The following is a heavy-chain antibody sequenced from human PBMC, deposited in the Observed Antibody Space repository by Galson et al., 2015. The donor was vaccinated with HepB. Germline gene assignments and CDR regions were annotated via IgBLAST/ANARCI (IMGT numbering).Heavy chain of an antibody. Sequence: CAISGDSVSSNIVSWNWIRRSPSRGLEWLGRTYFRSKWYYDYAVSVKSRITINPDTSENQFSLQLHSVTPEDTAVYYCAGAGYCRSTYCFFAYWGQGTLVTVSS. CDR3: AGAGYCRSTYCFFAY. CDR2: TYFRSKWYY. J-gene: IGHJ4*02. CDR1: GDSVSSNIVS. D-gene: IGHD2-2*01. V-gene: IGHV6-1*01.